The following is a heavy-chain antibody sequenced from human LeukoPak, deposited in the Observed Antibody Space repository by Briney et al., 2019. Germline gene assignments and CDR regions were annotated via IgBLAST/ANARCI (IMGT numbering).Heavy chain of an antibody. Sequence: SVKVSCTASGGTFSSYAISWVRQAPGQGLEWMGRIIPILGIANYAQKFQGRVTITADKSTSTAYMELSSLRSEDTAVYYCAREPGQQLDDSIDYWGQGTLVTVSS. J-gene: IGHJ4*02. V-gene: IGHV1-69*04. D-gene: IGHD6-13*01. CDR1: GGTFSSYA. CDR2: IIPILGIA. CDR3: AREPGQQLDDSIDY.